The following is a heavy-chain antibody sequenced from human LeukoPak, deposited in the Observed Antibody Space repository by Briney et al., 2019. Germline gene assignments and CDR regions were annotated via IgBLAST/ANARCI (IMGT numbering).Heavy chain of an antibody. CDR2: IYSTGII. D-gene: IGHD3-10*01. V-gene: IGHV4-4*07. J-gene: IGHJ5*02. CDR1: GGSITNYY. Sequence: SEALSLTCTVSGGSITNYYWSWIRQSAGKGLEWIGRIYSTGIITYNPSLKSRVTMSVDTSKNQLSLRLISVTAADTAVYYCTRDSGTSGEVKFDPWGQGSLVTVSS. CDR3: TRDSGTSGEVKFDP.